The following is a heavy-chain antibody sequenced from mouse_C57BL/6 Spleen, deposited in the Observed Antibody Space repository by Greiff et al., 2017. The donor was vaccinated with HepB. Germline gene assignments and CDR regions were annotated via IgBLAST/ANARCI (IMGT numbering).Heavy chain of an antibody. J-gene: IGHJ4*01. Sequence: VNVVESGAELVKPGASVKLSCKASGYTFTEYTIHWVKQRSGQGLEWIGWFYPGSGSIKYNEKFKDKATLTADKSSSTVYMELSRLTSEDSAVYFCARHEEPLTGLYAMDYWGQGTSVTVSS. CDR3: ARHEEPLTGLYAMDY. CDR1: GYTFTEYT. CDR2: FYPGSGSI. V-gene: IGHV1-62-2*01. D-gene: IGHD4-1*01.